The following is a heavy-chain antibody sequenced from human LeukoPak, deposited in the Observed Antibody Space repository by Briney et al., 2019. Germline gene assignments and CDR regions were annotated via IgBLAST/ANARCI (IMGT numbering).Heavy chain of an antibody. D-gene: IGHD6-19*01. CDR2: ISAYNGNT. CDR1: GYTFTGYY. CDR3: ARAKYSSGWYDY. J-gene: IGHJ4*02. Sequence: GASVKVSCKASGYTFTGYYMHWVRQAPGQGLEWMGWISAYNGNTNYAQKLQGRVTMTTDTSTSTAYMELRSLRSDDTAVYYCARAKYSSGWYDYWGQGTLVTVSS. V-gene: IGHV1-18*04.